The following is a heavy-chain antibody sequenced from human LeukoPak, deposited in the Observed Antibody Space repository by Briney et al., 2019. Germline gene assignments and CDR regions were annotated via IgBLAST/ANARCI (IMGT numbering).Heavy chain of an antibody. J-gene: IGHJ4*02. CDR1: EFTFSSYS. D-gene: IGHD3-16*02. CDR2: ISSSSEFI. Sequence: GGSLRLSCAASEFTFSSYSMNWVRQAPGKGLEWVSSISSSSEFIYYADSVKGRFTIPRDNARNSLYLQMNSLRAEDTAVYYCARWLGAIAWPYYFDYWGQGTLVTVSS. V-gene: IGHV3-21*01. CDR3: ARWLGAIAWPYYFDY.